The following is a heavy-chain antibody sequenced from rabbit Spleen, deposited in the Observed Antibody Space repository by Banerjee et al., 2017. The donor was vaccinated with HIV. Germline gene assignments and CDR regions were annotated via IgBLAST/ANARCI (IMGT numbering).Heavy chain of an antibody. J-gene: IGHJ4*01. CDR2: IYTGTTGST. CDR3: VRDTWHFKL. CDR1: GFSFSGSHY. V-gene: IGHV1S40*01. Sequence: QSLEESGGDLVKPGASLTLTCTASGFSFSGSHYMCWVRQAPGKGLEWIACIYTGTTGSTYYASWAKGRFTISKTSSTTVTLQMTSLTAADTATYFCVRDTWHFKLWGPGTLVTVS. D-gene: IGHD3-1*01.